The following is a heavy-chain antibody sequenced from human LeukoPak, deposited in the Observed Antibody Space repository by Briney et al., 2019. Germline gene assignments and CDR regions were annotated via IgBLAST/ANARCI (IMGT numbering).Heavy chain of an antibody. CDR2: INSDGSGT. Sequence: GGSLRLSCAASGFNFRDAAMTWVRQAPGKGLVWVSRINSDGSGTNYADSVKGRFTISRDNAKNTLYLQMNSLRAEDTAVYYCARVQGETYLFDYWGQGTLVTVSS. J-gene: IGHJ4*02. D-gene: IGHD1-26*01. CDR3: ARVQGETYLFDY. V-gene: IGHV3-74*01. CDR1: GFNFRDAA.